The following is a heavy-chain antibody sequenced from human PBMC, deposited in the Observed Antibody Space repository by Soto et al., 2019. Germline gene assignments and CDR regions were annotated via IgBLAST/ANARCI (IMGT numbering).Heavy chain of an antibody. CDR3: ARGSRIAARLHXYYYMDV. Sequence: SETLSLTCAVYGGSFSGYYWSWIRQPPGKGLEWIGEINHSGSTNYNPSLKSRVTISVDTSKNQFSLKLSSVTAADTAVYYCARGSRIAARLHXYYYMDVWGKGTTVTVSS. CDR2: INHSGST. CDR1: GGSFSGYY. D-gene: IGHD6-6*01. J-gene: IGHJ6*03. V-gene: IGHV4-34*01.